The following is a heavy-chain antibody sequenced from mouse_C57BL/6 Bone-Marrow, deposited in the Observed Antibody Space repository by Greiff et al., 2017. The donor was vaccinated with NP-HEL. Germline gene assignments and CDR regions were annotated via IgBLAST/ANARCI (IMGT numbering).Heavy chain of an antibody. CDR2: IYPRSGNT. CDR3: EKNGGKGVAY. V-gene: IGHV1-81*01. J-gene: IGHJ3*01. CDR1: GYTFTSYG. Sequence: QVQLQQSGAELARPGASVKLSCKASGYTFTSYGISWVKQRTGQGLEWIGEIYPRSGNTYYNEKFKGKATLTADKSSSTAYMEHRSLTSEDSAVYFCEKNGGKGVAYWGQGTLVTVSA.